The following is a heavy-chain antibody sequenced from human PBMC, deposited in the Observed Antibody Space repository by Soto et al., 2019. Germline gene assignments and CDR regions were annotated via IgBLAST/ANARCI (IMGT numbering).Heavy chain of an antibody. CDR2: ISSSGSTI. D-gene: IGHD3-22*01. J-gene: IGHJ4*02. CDR1: GFTFSDYY. Sequence: PGGSLRLSCAASGFTFSDYYMSWIHQAPGEGLEWVSYISSSGSTIYYADSVKGRFTISRDNAKNSLYLQMNSLRAEDTAVYYCARSHLYYDSSGYPDYWGQGTLVTVSS. V-gene: IGHV3-11*01. CDR3: ARSHLYYDSSGYPDY.